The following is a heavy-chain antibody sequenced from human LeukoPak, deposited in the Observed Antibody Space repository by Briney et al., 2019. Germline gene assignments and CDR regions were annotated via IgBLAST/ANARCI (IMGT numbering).Heavy chain of an antibody. CDR2: VSSDGGNK. J-gene: IGHJ4*02. Sequence: PGGSLRLSCAASGFNFSSYGIHWVRQAPGKGLEWVAVVSSDGGNKYYADSVKGRFTISRDTSKNTLYLQMNSLGAEDTAVYYCARGYSSSWLGYFDYWGQGALVTVSS. V-gene: IGHV3-30*03. D-gene: IGHD6-13*01. CDR3: ARGYSSSWLGYFDY. CDR1: GFNFSSYG.